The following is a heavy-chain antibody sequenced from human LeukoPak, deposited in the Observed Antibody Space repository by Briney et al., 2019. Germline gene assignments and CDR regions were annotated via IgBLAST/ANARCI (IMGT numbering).Heavy chain of an antibody. V-gene: IGHV3-23*01. Sequence: GGSLRLSCAASGFTFSSYGMSWVRQAPGKGLEWVSAISGSGGSAYYADSVKGRFTISRDNSKNTLYLQMNSLRAEDTAVYYCARDQGSGINYYYYYMDVWGKGTTVTVSS. CDR2: ISGSGGSA. J-gene: IGHJ6*03. CDR1: GFTFSSYG. D-gene: IGHD3-10*01. CDR3: ARDQGSGINYYYYYMDV.